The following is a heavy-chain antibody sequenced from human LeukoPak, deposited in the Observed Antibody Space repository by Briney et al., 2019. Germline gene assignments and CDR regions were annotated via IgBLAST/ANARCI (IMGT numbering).Heavy chain of an antibody. CDR2: IYYSGST. V-gene: IGHV4-59*01. J-gene: IGHJ4*02. Sequence: SETLSLTWTVSGGSISSYYWSWIRQPPGKGLEWIGYIYYSGSTNYNPSLKSRVTISVDTSKNQFSLKLSSVTAADTAVYYCARGYSGYDWIDYWGQGTLVTVSS. CDR1: GGSISSYY. D-gene: IGHD5-12*01. CDR3: ARGYSGYDWIDY.